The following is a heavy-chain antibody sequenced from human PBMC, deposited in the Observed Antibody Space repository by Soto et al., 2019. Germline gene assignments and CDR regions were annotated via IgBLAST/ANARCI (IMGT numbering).Heavy chain of an antibody. V-gene: IGHV3-30-3*01. CDR3: ARDRAWRFLEWSFDH. CDR2: ISYDGSNK. CDR1: GFTFSSYA. Sequence: QVQLVESGGGVVQPGRSLRLSCAASGFTFSSYAMHWVRQAPGKGLEWVAIISYDGSNKYYADSVKGRFTISRDNSKNTLYLQMNSLRAEDTAVYYCARDRAWRFLEWSFDHWGQGTLATVSS. J-gene: IGHJ4*02. D-gene: IGHD3-3*01.